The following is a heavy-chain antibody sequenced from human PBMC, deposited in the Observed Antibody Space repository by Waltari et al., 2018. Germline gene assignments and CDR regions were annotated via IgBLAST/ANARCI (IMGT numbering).Heavy chain of an antibody. CDR1: GGSFSCYY. D-gene: IGHD6-19*01. J-gene: IGHJ4*02. CDR3: ANIAVAGNHDY. Sequence: QVQLQQWGAGLLKPSETLSLTCAVYGGSFSCYYWSWVRQPPGKGREWIGEVNQSGSTNSNPSLKRRVTISVGASKNQFSLKLSSVTAADTAVYYCANIAVAGNHDYWGQGTLVTVSS. V-gene: IGHV4-34*01. CDR2: VNQSGST.